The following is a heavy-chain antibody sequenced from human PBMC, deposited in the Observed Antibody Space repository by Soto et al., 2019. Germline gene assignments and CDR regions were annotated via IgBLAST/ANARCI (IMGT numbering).Heavy chain of an antibody. CDR3: SMVRGAGMDV. CDR1: GGSISSYY. CDR2: IYYSGST. V-gene: IGHV4-59*08. D-gene: IGHD3-10*01. J-gene: IGHJ6*02. Sequence: QVQLQESGPGLVKPSETLSLTCTVSGGSISSYYWSWIRQPPGKGLEWIGYIYYSGSTNYNPSLKSRVTISVDTCKTQSAFTLSSVTAADTAVYSCSMVRGAGMDVCGQGTTITVSS.